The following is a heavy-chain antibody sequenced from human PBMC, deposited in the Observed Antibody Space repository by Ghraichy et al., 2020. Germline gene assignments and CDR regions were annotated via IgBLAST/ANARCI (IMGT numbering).Heavy chain of an antibody. CDR3: ARDNYYDSSKPPYYYYGMDV. V-gene: IGHV3-48*03. CDR1: GFTFSSYE. D-gene: IGHD3-22*01. J-gene: IGHJ6*02. CDR2: ISSSGSTI. Sequence: GGSLRLSCAASGFTFSSYEMNWVRQAPGKGLEWVSYISSSGSTIYYADPVKGRFTISRDNAKNSLYLQMNSLRAEDTAVYYCARDNYYDSSKPPYYYYGMDVWGQGTTVTVSS.